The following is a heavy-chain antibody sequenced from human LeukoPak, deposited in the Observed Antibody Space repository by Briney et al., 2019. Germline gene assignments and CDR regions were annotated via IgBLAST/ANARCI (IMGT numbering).Heavy chain of an antibody. V-gene: IGHV3-48*01. CDR1: GFTFSNYS. D-gene: IGHD4-23*01. J-gene: IGHJ5*02. CDR2: ISRSSSII. Sequence: GGSLRLSCAASGFTFSNYSMNWVRQAPGKGLEWVSYISRSSSIIYYADSVRGRFTISRDIAKNSLYLQMNSLRSEDTAVYYCARDNSVEDTAWWFDPWGQGTLVAVSS. CDR3: ARDNSVEDTAWWFDP.